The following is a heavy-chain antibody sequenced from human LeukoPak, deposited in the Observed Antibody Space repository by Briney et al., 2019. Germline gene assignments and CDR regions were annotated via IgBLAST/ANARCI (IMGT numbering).Heavy chain of an antibody. Sequence: SETLSLTCTVSGGSISSYSYYWGWIRQTPGKGLEWIGTIYYSGSTYYNPSLKSRVTISVDTSKNQFSLKLNSVTAADTAVYYCARRRYSGSYPVWTFDYWGQGTLVTVSS. CDR3: ARRRYSGSYPVWTFDY. CDR1: GGSISSYSYY. V-gene: IGHV4-39*01. CDR2: IYYSGST. D-gene: IGHD1-26*01. J-gene: IGHJ4*02.